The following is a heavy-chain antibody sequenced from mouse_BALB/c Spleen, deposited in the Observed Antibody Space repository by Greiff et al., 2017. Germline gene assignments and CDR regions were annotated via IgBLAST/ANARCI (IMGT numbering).Heavy chain of an antibody. CDR1: GFTFSSYG. V-gene: IGHV5-6*01. Sequence: EGKVVDSGGDLVKPGGSLKLSCAASGFTFSSYGMSWVRQTPDKRLEWVATISSGGSYTYYPDSVKGRFTISRDNAKNTLYLQMSSLKSEDTAMYYCARHVGPYYFDYWGQGTTLTVSS. CDR3: ARHVGPYYFDY. J-gene: IGHJ2*01. CDR2: ISSGGSYT.